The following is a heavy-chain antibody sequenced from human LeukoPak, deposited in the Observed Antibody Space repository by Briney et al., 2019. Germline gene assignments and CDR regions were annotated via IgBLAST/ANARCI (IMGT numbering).Heavy chain of an antibody. Sequence: PSETLSLTCTVSGDSTSSDRYYGGWVRQPPGTGLEWIGNIYYSGSTYYNPSLKSRVTMSVDTSKNQFFLKLNSVTAADTAVYYCATGGSEYRSDWFDSWGQGTLVNVAS. J-gene: IGHJ5*01. CDR1: GDSTSSDRYY. D-gene: IGHD5-18*01. CDR2: IYYSGST. V-gene: IGHV4-39*01. CDR3: ATGGSEYRSDWFDS.